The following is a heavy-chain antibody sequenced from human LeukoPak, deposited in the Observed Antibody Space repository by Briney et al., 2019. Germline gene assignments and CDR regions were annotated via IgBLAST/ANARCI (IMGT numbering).Heavy chain of an antibody. CDR1: GYTFTGYY. CDR3: ARDWDDSSGYYPD. D-gene: IGHD3-22*01. Sequence: ASVKVSCKASGYTFTGYYMHWVRQAPGQGLEWMGWINPNSGGTNYAQKFQGRVTMTRDTSIGTAYMELSRLRSDDTAVYYCARDWDDSSGYYPDWGQGTLVTVSS. CDR2: INPNSGGT. J-gene: IGHJ4*02. V-gene: IGHV1-2*02.